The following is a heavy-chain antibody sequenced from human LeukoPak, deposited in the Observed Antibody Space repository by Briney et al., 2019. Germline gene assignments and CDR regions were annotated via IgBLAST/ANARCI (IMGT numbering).Heavy chain of an antibody. CDR2: VNPYSGGA. J-gene: IGHJ6*03. CDR3: ARPRESDYDFWNGRNCYYDMDV. Sequence: ASVKVSCKVSGYSFTDYNINWVRQAPGQGLEWMGWVNPYSGGAKYAQKFQGRVTITRDTSITTAYLELSRLRYEDSAVYYCARPRESDYDFWNGRNCYYDMDVWGKGTTVTVSS. CDR1: GYSFTDYN. D-gene: IGHD3-3*01. V-gene: IGHV1-2*02.